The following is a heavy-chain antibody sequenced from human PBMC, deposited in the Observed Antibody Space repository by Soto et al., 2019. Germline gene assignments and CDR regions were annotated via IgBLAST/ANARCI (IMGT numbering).Heavy chain of an antibody. V-gene: IGHV3-23*01. J-gene: IGHJ6*02. Sequence: GGSLRLSCAVSGFSFSSYAMSWVRQAPGEGLEWVSAIGGSGGSTYYVDSVKGRFTISRDNSKNTLYLQMNSLRAEDTAVYYCAVNGYSSSWYGYGMDVWGQGTTVTVSS. CDR1: GFSFSSYA. CDR3: AVNGYSSSWYGYGMDV. CDR2: IGGSGGST. D-gene: IGHD6-13*01.